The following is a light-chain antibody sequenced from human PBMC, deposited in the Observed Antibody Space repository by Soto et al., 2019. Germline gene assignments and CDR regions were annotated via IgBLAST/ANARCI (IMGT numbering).Light chain of an antibody. Sequence: DIQMTQSPSTVSASIGDRVTITCRASQSISNWLAWYQQKPGKAPKLLIYKASSLESGVPSRFSGSGSGTEFTLTISSLQPDDFATYYCQQYNTWTSGQGTKVEIK. V-gene: IGKV1-5*03. CDR1: QSISNW. CDR3: QQYNTWT. CDR2: KAS. J-gene: IGKJ1*01.